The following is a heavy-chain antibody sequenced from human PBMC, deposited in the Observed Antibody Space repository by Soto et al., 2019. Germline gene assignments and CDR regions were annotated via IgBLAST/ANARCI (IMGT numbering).Heavy chain of an antibody. CDR3: ARDSSIAVAGTPYYYYGMDV. CDR1: GGTFSSYA. D-gene: IGHD6-19*01. J-gene: IGHJ6*02. Sequence: SVKVSCKASGGTFSSYAISWVRQAPGQGLEWMGGIIPIFGTANYAQKFQGRVTITADESTSTAYMELSSLRSEDTAVYYCARDSSIAVAGTPYYYYGMDVWGQGTTVTVSS. CDR2: IIPIFGTA. V-gene: IGHV1-69*13.